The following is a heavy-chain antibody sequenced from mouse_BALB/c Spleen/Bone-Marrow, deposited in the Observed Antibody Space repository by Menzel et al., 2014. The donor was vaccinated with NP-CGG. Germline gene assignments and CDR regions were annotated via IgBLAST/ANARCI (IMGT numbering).Heavy chain of an antibody. CDR3: ARSLYGYNWYFDV. V-gene: IGHV1-14*01. J-gene: IGHJ1*01. Sequence: EVQLQQSGPELVKPGASVKMSCKASGYTFTSYVVHWVKQKPGQGLEWIGNINPYNDDTMYNEKFKGKATQTSDKSSSTAYMELSSLTSEDSAVYYCARSLYGYNWYFDVWGAGTTVTVSS. CDR2: INPYNDDT. D-gene: IGHD2-2*01. CDR1: GYTFTSYV.